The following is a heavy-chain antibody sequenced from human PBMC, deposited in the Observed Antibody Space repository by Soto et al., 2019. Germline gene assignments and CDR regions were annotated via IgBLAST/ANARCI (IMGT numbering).Heavy chain of an antibody. Sequence: ASVKVSCKASGYMFSKYGISWVRQAPGQGLEWMGWISAYNGNTNLAQNFQGRVTMTTDTSTSTAYMELRSLRSDDTAVYYCARGWFGELFNYWGQGTLVTVSS. D-gene: IGHD3-10*01. CDR1: GYMFSKYG. CDR2: ISAYNGNT. CDR3: ARGWFGELFNY. V-gene: IGHV1-18*04. J-gene: IGHJ4*02.